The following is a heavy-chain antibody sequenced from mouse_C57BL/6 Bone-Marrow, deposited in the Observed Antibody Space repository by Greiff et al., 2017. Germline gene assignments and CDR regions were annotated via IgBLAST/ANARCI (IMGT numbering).Heavy chain of an antibody. J-gene: IGHJ2*01. CDR3: ASGIYYGNYGYFDY. CDR1: GYTFTSYW. CDR2: IDPNSGGT. V-gene: IGHV1-72*01. Sequence: VQLQQPGAELVKPGASVKLSCKASGYTFTSYWMHWVKQRPGRGLGWIGRIDPNSGGTKYNEKFKSKATLTVDKPSSTAYMQLSSLTSEDSAVYYCASGIYYGNYGYFDYWGQGTTLTVSS. D-gene: IGHD2-1*01.